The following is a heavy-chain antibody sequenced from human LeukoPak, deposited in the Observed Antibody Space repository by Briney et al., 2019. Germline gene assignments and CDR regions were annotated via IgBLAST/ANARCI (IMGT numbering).Heavy chain of an antibody. CDR3: IPRGILHS. CDR1: GFTFSSIA. J-gene: IGHJ5*02. V-gene: IGHV3-23*01. Sequence: GGSLRLSCAASGFTFSSIAMSWVRQAPGKGLEWVSTISGSGGTPYYADSVRGRFTISRDNSKNTLGLQMNSLRVDDTAIYHCIPRGILHSWGQGTLVTVSS. CDR2: ISGSGGTP. D-gene: IGHD3-16*01.